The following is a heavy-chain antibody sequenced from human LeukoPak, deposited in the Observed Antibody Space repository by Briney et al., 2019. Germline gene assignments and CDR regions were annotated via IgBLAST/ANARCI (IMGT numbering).Heavy chain of an antibody. CDR3: APIRGSLDY. J-gene: IGHJ4*02. V-gene: IGHV3-30*14. CDR1: GFTFSSHA. CDR2: ISYDGSIK. Sequence: GGSLRLSCAASGFTFSSHAMHWVRQAPGKGLEWVAFISYDGSIKYYADSVKGRFTISRDNSKNTLFLQMNSLRTEDTAVYYCAPIRGSLDYWGQGTLVTVSS. D-gene: IGHD1-26*01.